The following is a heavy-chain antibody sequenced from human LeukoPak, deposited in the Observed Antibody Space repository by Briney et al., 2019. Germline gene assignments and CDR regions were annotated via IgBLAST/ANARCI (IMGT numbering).Heavy chain of an antibody. J-gene: IGHJ4*02. Sequence: SETLSLTCTVSGYSISSGYYWGWIRQPPGKGLEWIGSIYHSGSTYYNPSLKSRVTISVDTSKNQFSLKLSSVTAADTAVYYCARLPTVTFFNYWGQGTLVTVSS. CDR1: GYSISSGYY. CDR3: ARLPTVTFFNY. CDR2: IYHSGST. V-gene: IGHV4-38-2*02. D-gene: IGHD4-17*01.